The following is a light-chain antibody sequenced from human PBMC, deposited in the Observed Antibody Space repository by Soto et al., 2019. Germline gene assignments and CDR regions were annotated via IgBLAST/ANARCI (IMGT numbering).Light chain of an antibody. CDR2: SAS. CDR3: QQYNNWPQT. V-gene: IGKV3-20*01. CDR1: QSVINNW. Sequence: EIVLTQSPDTLSLSPGERATLSCRASQSVINNWLAWYQQKPGQAPRLLIYSASSRPGGIPDKFSGSGSGTDFTLTINRLEPEDFAVYYCQQYNNWPQTFGQGTKVEIK. J-gene: IGKJ1*01.